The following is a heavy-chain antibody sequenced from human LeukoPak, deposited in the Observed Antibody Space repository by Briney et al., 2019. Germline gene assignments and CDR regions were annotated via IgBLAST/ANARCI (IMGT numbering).Heavy chain of an antibody. CDR3: ATFLGAARYFNN. V-gene: IGHV3-66*01. J-gene: IGHJ4*02. Sequence: GGSLRLSCAASGFTFSSYAMSWVRQAPGKGLEWVSAIYSGGTTYYADSVKGRFTISRDISKNMVYLQLNSLRGEDTSVYYCATFLGAARYFNNWGQGTLVTVSS. CDR2: IYSGGTT. CDR1: GFTFSSYA. D-gene: IGHD1-26*01.